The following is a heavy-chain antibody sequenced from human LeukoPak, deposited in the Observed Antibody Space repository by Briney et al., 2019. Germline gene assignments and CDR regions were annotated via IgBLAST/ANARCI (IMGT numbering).Heavy chain of an antibody. D-gene: IGHD3-16*01. Sequence: ASVKVSCKASGYSFTKYAMNWVRQAPGHGLEWMGWINTKTGNPTYAQGFTGRFVFSLDTSVSTAFLQISSLKTEDTAVYYCARISGDFGHLGDPWGQGTLVTVSS. J-gene: IGHJ5*02. V-gene: IGHV7-4-1*02. CDR1: GYSFTKYA. CDR2: INTKTGNP. CDR3: ARISGDFGHLGDP.